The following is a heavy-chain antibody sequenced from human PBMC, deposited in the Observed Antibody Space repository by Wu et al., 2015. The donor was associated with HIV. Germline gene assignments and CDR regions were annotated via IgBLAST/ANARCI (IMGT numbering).Heavy chain of an antibody. CDR2: INTNSGVT. D-gene: IGHD6-6*01. CDR3: ARLGYSSSSVEYYYYMDV. J-gene: IGHJ6*03. Sequence: QIHLVQSETEVQKPGASVNISCRTSGYTFTGYFMHWVRQAPGQGLEWMGWINTNSGVTKYAQKFQGRVTMTRDTSISTVHMELTRLRPDDTGVYYCARLGYSSSSVEYYYYMDVWGKGPRSPSP. V-gene: IGHV1-2*02. CDR1: GYTFTGYF.